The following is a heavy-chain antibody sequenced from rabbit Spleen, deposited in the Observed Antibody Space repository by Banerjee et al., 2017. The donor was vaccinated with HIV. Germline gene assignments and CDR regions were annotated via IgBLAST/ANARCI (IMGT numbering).Heavy chain of an antibody. CDR1: GFSFSNKAV. D-gene: IGHD1-1*01. Sequence: QSLEESGGDLVKPGASLTLSCTASGFSFSNKAVMCWVRQAPGKGLEWIACINAVTGKAVYASWAKGRFTFSKTSSTTVTLQLTSLTAADTATYFCVRGASSSGYYSLWGPGTLVTVS. J-gene: IGHJ4*01. CDR2: INAVTGKA. CDR3: VRGASSSGYYSL. V-gene: IGHV1S40*01.